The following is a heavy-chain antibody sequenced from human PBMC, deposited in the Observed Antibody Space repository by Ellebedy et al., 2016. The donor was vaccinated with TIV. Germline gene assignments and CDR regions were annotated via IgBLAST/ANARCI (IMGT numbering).Heavy chain of an antibody. V-gene: IGHV1-8*01. CDR3: TTGVTMGENRFFDS. CDR2: MNPKTNNT. CDR1: GYTFTNYA. Sequence: AASVKVSCKAPGYTFTNYAIHWVRQASGQGLEWMGWMNPKTNNTVYAQKFQGRVTMTRNTPIKTAYLALTSLKFDDTAVYFCTTGVTMGENRFFDSWGQGTLVIVSS. D-gene: IGHD2-21*02. J-gene: IGHJ5*01.